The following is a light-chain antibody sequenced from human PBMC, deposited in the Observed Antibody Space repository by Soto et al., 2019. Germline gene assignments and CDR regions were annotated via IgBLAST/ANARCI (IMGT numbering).Light chain of an antibody. V-gene: IGKV1-5*01. CDR3: QQYNSYPWT. CDR2: DAS. J-gene: IGKJ1*01. CDR1: QSISTW. Sequence: DIQMTQSPSTLSASVGDRDTITCRASQSISTWLAWDQQKPGKAPKLLIYDASGLESGVPSRFNGRGSGTEFPLTNSRLEPDDFATYYCQQYNSYPWTFGQGTKVEIK.